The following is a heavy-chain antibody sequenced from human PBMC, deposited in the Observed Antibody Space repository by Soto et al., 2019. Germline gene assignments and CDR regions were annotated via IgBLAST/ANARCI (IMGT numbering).Heavy chain of an antibody. CDR3: TTSVTGTPRAIDY. J-gene: IGHJ4*02. V-gene: IGHV3-15*01. Sequence: EVHLVESGGGPVKPGGSLRISCAASGFTFSGAWMSWVRQAPGKGLEWIGRIKSKVDGGRIDYTASVKGRFSISRDASANTLCLQMNSLKTEDTAVYFCTTSVTGTPRAIDYWGQGTLVIVCS. D-gene: IGHD1-7*01. CDR2: IKSKVDGGRI. CDR1: GFTFSGAW.